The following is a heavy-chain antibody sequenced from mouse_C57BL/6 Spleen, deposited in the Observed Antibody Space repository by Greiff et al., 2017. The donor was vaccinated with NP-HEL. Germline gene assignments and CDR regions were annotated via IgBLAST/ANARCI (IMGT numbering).Heavy chain of an antibody. J-gene: IGHJ3*01. D-gene: IGHD3-2*02. V-gene: IGHV5-9-1*02. CDR1: GFTFSSYA. CDR3: TSLDSSGYGAY. CDR2: ISSGGDYI. Sequence: DVMLVESGEGLVKPGGSLKLSCAASGFTFSSYAMSWVRQTPEKRLEWVAYISSGGDYIYYADTVKGRFTISRDNARNTLYLQMSSLKSEDTAMYYCTSLDSSGYGAYWGQGTLVTVSA.